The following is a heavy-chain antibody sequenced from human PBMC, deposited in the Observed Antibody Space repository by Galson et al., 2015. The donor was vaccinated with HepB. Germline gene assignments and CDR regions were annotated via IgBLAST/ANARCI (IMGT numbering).Heavy chain of an antibody. V-gene: IGHV1-69*06. CDR2: IIPIFGTA. CDR3: ARGPRHSSGWYYFDY. J-gene: IGHJ4*02. Sequence: SVKVSCKASGGTFSSYAISWVRQAPGQGLEWMGGIIPIFGTANYAQKFQGRVTITADKSTSTAYMELSSLRSEDTAVYYCARGPRHSSGWYYFDYWGQGTLVTVSS. D-gene: IGHD6-19*01. CDR1: GGTFSSYA.